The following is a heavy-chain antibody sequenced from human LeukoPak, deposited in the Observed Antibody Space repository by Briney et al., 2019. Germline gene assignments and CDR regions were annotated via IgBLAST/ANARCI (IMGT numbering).Heavy chain of an antibody. J-gene: IGHJ4*02. CDR3: AKDSANWGRHYGN. CDR2: ISAHSGGI. CDR1: GFTFTDYA. D-gene: IGHD7-27*01. V-gene: IGHV3-23*01. Sequence: GGSLRLSCAASGFTFTDYAMHWVRQTPGKGLEWVSCISAHSGGIYYADSVKGRFTISRDNSKNTLYLQMNTLRADDTALYYCAKDSANWGRHYGNWGQGTLVTVSS.